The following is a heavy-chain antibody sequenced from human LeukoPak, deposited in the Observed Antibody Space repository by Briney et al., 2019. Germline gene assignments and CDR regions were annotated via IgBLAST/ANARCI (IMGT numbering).Heavy chain of an antibody. CDR1: GYTFTGYY. CDR3: ATELELDGLDAFDI. CDR2: INPNSGGT. V-gene: IGHV1-2*02. D-gene: IGHD1-7*01. J-gene: IGHJ3*02. Sequence: ASVKVSCKASGYTFTGYYMHWVRQAPGQGLEWMGWINPNSGGTNYAQKFQGRVTMTRDTSICTAYMELSRLRSDDTAVYYCATELELDGLDAFDIWGQGTMVTVSS.